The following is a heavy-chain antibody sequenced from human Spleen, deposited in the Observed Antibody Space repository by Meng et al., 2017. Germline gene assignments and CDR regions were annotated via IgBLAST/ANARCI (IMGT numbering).Heavy chain of an antibody. V-gene: IGHV3-9*01. CDR2: ISWNSGSI. CDR3: AKDNYSRCWYFDY. Sequence: SLKISCAASGFTFDDYAMHWVRQAPGKGLEWDSGISWNSGSIGYADSVKGRFTISRDNAKNSLYLQMNSLRAEDTALYYCAKDNYSRCWYFDYWGQGTLVTVSS. CDR1: GFTFDDYA. D-gene: IGHD6-13*01. J-gene: IGHJ4*02.